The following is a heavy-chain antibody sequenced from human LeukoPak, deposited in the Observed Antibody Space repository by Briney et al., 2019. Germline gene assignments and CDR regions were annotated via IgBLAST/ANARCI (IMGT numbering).Heavy chain of an antibody. CDR1: GYTFTGYY. Sequence: ASVKVSCKASGYTFTGYYMHWVRQAPGQGLEWMGWINPNSGGTNYAQKFQGRVTMTRDTSISTAYMELSRLRSDDTAVYYCARGQTRGRGGTQGDFDYWGQGTLVTVSS. V-gene: IGHV1-2*02. J-gene: IGHJ4*02. CDR3: ARGQTRGRGGTQGDFDY. CDR2: INPNSGGT. D-gene: IGHD3-16*01.